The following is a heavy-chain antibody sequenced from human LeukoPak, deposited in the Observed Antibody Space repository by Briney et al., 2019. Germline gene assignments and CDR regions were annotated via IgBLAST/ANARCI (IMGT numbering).Heavy chain of an antibody. D-gene: IGHD2-15*01. Sequence: GGSLRLSCAASGSNFSSYDMDWVRQAPGKGLEWVTFIRFDGSKKYYADSVKGRFTVSRDNSKNTLYLQMNSLRAEDTAIYYCIKDLAYSFDIWGQGTMVTVSS. V-gene: IGHV3-30*02. J-gene: IGHJ3*02. CDR1: GSNFSSYD. CDR2: IRFDGSKK. CDR3: IKDLAYSFDI.